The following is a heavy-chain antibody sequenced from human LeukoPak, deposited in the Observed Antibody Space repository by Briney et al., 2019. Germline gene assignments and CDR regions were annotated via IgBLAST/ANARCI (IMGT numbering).Heavy chain of an antibody. V-gene: IGHV1-8*03. CDR3: ARVRYSDSSVLTRKRSYYFDY. D-gene: IGHD3-22*01. J-gene: IGHJ4*02. CDR2: MNPNSGNT. CDR1: GYTFTSYD. Sequence: ASVKVSCKASGYTFTSYDINWVRQATGQGREWMGWMNPNSGNTGYAQKFQGKVTITRNTSISTAYMELSSLRSEDTAVYYCARVRYSDSSVLTRKRSYYFDYWGQGTLVTVSS.